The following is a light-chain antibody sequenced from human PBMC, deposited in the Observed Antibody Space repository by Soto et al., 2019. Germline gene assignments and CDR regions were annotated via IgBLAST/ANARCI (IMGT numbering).Light chain of an antibody. V-gene: IGKV2-28*01. Sequence: DIVVTQSPLTLPVTPGETASISCRSSQSLLHSNGYNYLDWYLQKPGQSPQLLIYLGSNRASGVPDTFSGSGSGTDFTLKISRVEAEDVGVYYCVQALQSPPWTFGQGTKVEIK. J-gene: IGKJ1*01. CDR3: VQALQSPPWT. CDR2: LGS. CDR1: QSLLHSNGYNY.